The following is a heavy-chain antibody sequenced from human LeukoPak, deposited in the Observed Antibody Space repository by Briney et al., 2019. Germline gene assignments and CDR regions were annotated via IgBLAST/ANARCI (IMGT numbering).Heavy chain of an antibody. J-gene: IGHJ4*02. CDR2: MNPNSGNT. Sequence: ASVKVSCKASGYTFTSYDINWVRQATGQGLEWMGWMNPNSGNTGYAQKFQGRVTMTRNTSISTAYMELSSLRSEDTAVYYCARGDRGPYSGYDGTDYWGQGTLVTVSS. CDR3: ARGDRGPYSGYDGTDY. D-gene: IGHD5-12*01. CDR1: GYTFTSYD. V-gene: IGHV1-8*01.